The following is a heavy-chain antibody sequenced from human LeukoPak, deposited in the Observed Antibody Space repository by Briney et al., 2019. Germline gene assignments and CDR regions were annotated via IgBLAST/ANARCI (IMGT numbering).Heavy chain of an antibody. CDR3: ARGSRGYSYGPFDY. Sequence: SETLSLTCTVSGGSISSYYWSWIRQPPGKGLEWIGFIYYSGSTNYNPSLKSRVTISVDTSKNQFSLKLSSVTAADTAVYYCARGSRGYSYGPFDYWGQGTLVTVSS. CDR1: GGSISSYY. J-gene: IGHJ4*02. V-gene: IGHV4-59*08. CDR2: IYYSGST. D-gene: IGHD5-18*01.